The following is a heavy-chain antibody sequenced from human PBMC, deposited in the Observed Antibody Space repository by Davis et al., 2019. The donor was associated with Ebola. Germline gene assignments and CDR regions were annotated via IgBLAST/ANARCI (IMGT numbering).Heavy chain of an antibody. V-gene: IGHV3-23*03. CDR1: GFTFSSYA. D-gene: IGHD6-6*01. CDR3: ARLIIAAYGMDV. J-gene: IGHJ6*02. CDR2: IYSGGNT. Sequence: GGSLRLSCAASGFTFSSYAMTWVRQAPGKGLEWVSVIYSGGNTYYADSVEGRFTISRDNSKNTLYLQMNSLRAEDTAVYYCARLIIAAYGMDVWGQGTTVTVSS.